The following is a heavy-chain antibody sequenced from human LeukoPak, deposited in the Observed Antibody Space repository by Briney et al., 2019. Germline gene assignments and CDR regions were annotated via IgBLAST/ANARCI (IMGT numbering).Heavy chain of an antibody. D-gene: IGHD3-22*01. CDR1: GFTFSTYD. CDR2: ISDSGGRT. CDR3: ASRRVRGVPKYYDSSGYYPYLDAFDI. J-gene: IGHJ3*02. V-gene: IGHV3-23*01. Sequence: GGSLRLSCAASGFTFSTYDMNWVRQAPGKGLEWVSAISDSGGRTYYADSVKGRFTISRDNSKNTLYLQMSSLRAEDTAVYYCASRRVRGVPKYYDSSGYYPYLDAFDIWGQGTMVTVSS.